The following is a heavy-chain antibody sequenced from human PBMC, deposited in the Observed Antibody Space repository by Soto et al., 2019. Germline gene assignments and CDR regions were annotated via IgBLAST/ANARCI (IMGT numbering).Heavy chain of an antibody. Sequence: EVQLVESGGGLVQPGGSLKLSCAASGFTFSGSAVHWVRQASGKGLEWVGRIRSKANNYATAYAASVQGRFTIFRDDLKNTAYLQMNSLKTEDTAVYHCTNTQVYYGMDVWGQGTTVTVSS. V-gene: IGHV3-73*02. CDR1: GFTFSGSA. CDR3: TNTQVYYGMDV. J-gene: IGHJ6*02. CDR2: IRSKANNYAT.